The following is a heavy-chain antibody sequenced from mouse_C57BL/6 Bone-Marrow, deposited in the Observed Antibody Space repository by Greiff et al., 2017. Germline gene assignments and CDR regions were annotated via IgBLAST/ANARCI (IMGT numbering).Heavy chain of an antibody. V-gene: IGHV5-4*03. CDR2: ISDGGSYT. CDR3: AILYYAMDY. Sequence: EVKLVESGGGLVKPGGSLKLSCAASGFTFSSYAMSWVRQTPEKRLEWVATISDGGSYTYYPDNVKGRFTISRDNAKNNLYLQMSHLKSEDTAMYYCAILYYAMDYWGQGTSVTVSS. J-gene: IGHJ4*01. CDR1: GFTFSSYA.